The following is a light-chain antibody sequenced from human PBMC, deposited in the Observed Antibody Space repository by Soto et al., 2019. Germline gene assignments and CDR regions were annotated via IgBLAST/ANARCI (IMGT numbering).Light chain of an antibody. V-gene: IGLV2-11*01. CDR2: DVS. Sequence: QSALTQPRSVSGSPGQSVTISCTGTSSDVGGYNYVSWYQQNPGKAPKLMIYDVSKRPSGVSDRFSGSKSANTASLTVSGLQAEDEADYYCNSYAGTKNLVFGGGTKLTVL. CDR3: NSYAGTKNLV. CDR1: SSDVGGYNY. J-gene: IGLJ2*01.